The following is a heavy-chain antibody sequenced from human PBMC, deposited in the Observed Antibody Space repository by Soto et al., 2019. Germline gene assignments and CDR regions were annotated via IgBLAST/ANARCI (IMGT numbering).Heavy chain of an antibody. D-gene: IGHD4-17*01. J-gene: IGHJ4*02. CDR3: ARRLMYGDYDLDY. CDR2: IDSDGSRT. Sequence: EVQLVESGGGLVQPGGSLRLSCAASGFTFSRSWMHWVRQAPGKGLVLVSRIDSDGSRTNYADSVKGRFTISRDNGKNTLYLQMNSLRAEDTAVYYCARRLMYGDYDLDYWGQGTLVAVAS. CDR1: GFTFSRSW. V-gene: IGHV3-74*01.